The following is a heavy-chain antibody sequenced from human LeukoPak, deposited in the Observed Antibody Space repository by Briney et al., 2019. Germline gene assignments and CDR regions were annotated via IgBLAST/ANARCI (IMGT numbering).Heavy chain of an antibody. J-gene: IGHJ4*02. CDR1: GFTFSSYA. CDR3: ARGGGQWPPDY. Sequence: PGGSLRLSCAASGFTFSSYAMTWVRQAPGKGLEWVSVITSGGTAYYADSVKGRFTISRDNSKNTLYLQMNSLRVDDTAVYYCARGGGQWPPDYWGQGTLVTVSS. V-gene: IGHV3-23*01. D-gene: IGHD6-19*01. CDR2: ITSGGTA.